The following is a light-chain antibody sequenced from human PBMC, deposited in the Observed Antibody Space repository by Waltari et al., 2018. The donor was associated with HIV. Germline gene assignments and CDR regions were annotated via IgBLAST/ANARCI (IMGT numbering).Light chain of an antibody. Sequence: QSFLPQPPYASGTPGQTVTISCSGSRSNLENHNVYWYQQLPGMTPKLLIYKNVLRPAGVPDRFAASKSGTSASLTISGLRSADEADYYCVGWDSSLSAYVFGAGTKVAVL. CDR2: KNV. V-gene: IGLV1-47*01. CDR3: VGWDSSLSAYV. CDR1: RSNLENHN. J-gene: IGLJ1*01.